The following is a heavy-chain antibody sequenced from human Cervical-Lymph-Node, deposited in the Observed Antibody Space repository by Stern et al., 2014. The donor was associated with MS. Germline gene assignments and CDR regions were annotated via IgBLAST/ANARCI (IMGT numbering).Heavy chain of an antibody. CDR3: ATWGAGNSPPLFY. J-gene: IGHJ4*02. CDR1: GYNVTNYD. Sequence: QMKLVQSGSELRKPGASVKVSCKASGYNVTNYDMTWVRQAPGQGLEWMGWINTKTGNPTFAQGFAGRVVFSLDTSLNTAYLQISSLKSDDSAVYYCATWGAGNSPPLFYWGQGTLVTVSS. D-gene: IGHD4-23*01. V-gene: IGHV7-4-1*02. CDR2: INTKTGNP.